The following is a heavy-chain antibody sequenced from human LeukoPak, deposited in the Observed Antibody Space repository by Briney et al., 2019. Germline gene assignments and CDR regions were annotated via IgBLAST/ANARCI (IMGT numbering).Heavy chain of an antibody. CDR1: GFTFSSYG. CDR3: AKDLGDNRSYWYFDL. D-gene: IGHD2-21*02. V-gene: IGHV3-30*02. Sequence: GGSLRLSCAASGFTFSSYGMHWVRQAPGKGLEWVAFIRYDGSNKYYADSVKGRFTISRDNSKNTLYLQMNSLRAEDTAVYYCAKDLGDNRSYWYFDLWGRGTLVTVSS. J-gene: IGHJ2*01. CDR2: IRYDGSNK.